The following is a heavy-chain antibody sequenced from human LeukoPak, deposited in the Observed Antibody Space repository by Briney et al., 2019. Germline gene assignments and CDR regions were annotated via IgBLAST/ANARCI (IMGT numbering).Heavy chain of an antibody. V-gene: IGHV3-48*02. D-gene: IGHD6-6*01. J-gene: IGHJ4*02. CDR2: ISSSSNTI. CDR3: ARRHSSSWADFDY. CDR1: GXTFSSYS. Sequence: PGGSLRLSCAASGXTFSSYSMNWVRQAPGKGLEWVSYISSSSNTIYYADSVKGRFTISRDNAKNSLYLQMNSLRDEDTAVYYCARRHSSSWADFDYWGQGTLVTVSS.